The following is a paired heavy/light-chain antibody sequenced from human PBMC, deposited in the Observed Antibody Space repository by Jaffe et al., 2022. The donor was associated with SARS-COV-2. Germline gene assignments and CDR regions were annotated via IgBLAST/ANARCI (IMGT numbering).Heavy chain of an antibody. CDR1: GFTFSSYA. CDR2: MSFDGKDQ. Sequence: QVQLVESGGVVVQPGGSLRLSCAGSGFTFSSYAMHWVRQAPGKGLEWVADMSFDGKDQHYADSVKGRFTISRDNPKQTLFLHMNDLRTEDTAVYFCSRVGERGSGWSNYHYYLDVWGKGTTVTVSS. D-gene: IGHD6-19*01. J-gene: IGHJ6*03. CDR3: SRVGERGSGWSNYHYYLDV. V-gene: IGHV3-30*03.
Light chain of an antibody. CDR3: LQYNNWPLT. CDR1: QSVSSN. J-gene: IGKJ4*01. Sequence: EMVMTQSPATLSVSPGERATLSCRASQSVSSNVAWYQQKLGQAPRLLIYYVFTRATGVPARFTGSGSGTEFTLTISGLQSEDSAVYYCLQYNNWPLTFGGGTKVEIK. CDR2: YVF. V-gene: IGKV3-15*01.